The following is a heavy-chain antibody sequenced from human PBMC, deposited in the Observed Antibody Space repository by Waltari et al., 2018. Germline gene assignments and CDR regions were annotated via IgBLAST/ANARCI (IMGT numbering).Heavy chain of an antibody. J-gene: IGHJ4*02. CDR2: VYYSGST. CDR3: ARGSEIAAAPDS. D-gene: IGHD6-6*01. CDR1: GGYINSHF. V-gene: IGHV4-59*11. Sequence: QVQLQESGPGLLKPSETLSLTCSVSGGYINSHFWSWIRQPPGKGLGWIGNVYYSGSTNYNPSLRFRASISIDTPKNEFYLSLRSLTAADTAVYYCARGSEIAAAPDSWGQGTLVTVSS.